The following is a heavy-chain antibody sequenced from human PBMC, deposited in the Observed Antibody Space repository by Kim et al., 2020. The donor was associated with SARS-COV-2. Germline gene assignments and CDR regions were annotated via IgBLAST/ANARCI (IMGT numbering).Heavy chain of an antibody. Sequence: ASVKVSCKASGYTFTSYYMHWVRQAPGQGLEWMGIINPSGGSTSYAQKFQGRVTMTRDTSTSTVYMELSSLRSEDTAVYYCARARAGWRDPPKRTTFRVVVNNWFDPWGQGTLVTVSS. CDR1: GYTFTSYY. V-gene: IGHV1-46*01. D-gene: IGHD3-22*01. CDR3: ARARAGWRDPPKRTTFRVVVNNWFDP. CDR2: INPSGGST. J-gene: IGHJ5*02.